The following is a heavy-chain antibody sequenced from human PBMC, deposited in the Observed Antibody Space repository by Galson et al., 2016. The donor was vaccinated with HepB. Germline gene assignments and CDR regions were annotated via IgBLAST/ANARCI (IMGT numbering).Heavy chain of an antibody. CDR1: GISFSTYW. CDR3: ARSRRERDSYGFAY. Sequence: SLRLSCAASGISFSTYWMNWVRLAPGKGLQWVATINKDGSEKYCVDSVKGRFSISRADANNSVYLEMSSLRAEDTAVYFCARSRRERDSYGFAYWGQGTQVAVSS. J-gene: IGHJ4*02. V-gene: IGHV3-7*03. D-gene: IGHD5-18*01. CDR2: INKDGSEK.